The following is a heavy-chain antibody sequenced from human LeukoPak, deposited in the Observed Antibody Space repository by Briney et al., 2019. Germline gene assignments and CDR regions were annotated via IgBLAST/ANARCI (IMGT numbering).Heavy chain of an antibody. CDR1: GFTFSNYA. CDR2: ISYDGIDT. CDR3: AKDRLRATLTSFDY. Sequence: GGSLRLSCAAFGFTFSNYAMHWVRQAPGKGLEWVSVISYDGIDTSYADSVKGRFTISRDGSKNTLYLQMNSLRPEDTAVYYCAKDRLRATLTSFDYWGQGTLVTVSS. J-gene: IGHJ4*02. D-gene: IGHD4-17*01. V-gene: IGHV3-30*04.